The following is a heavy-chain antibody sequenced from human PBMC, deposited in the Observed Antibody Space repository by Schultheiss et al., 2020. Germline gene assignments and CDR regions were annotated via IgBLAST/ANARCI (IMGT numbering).Heavy chain of an antibody. Sequence: SVKVSCKASGYTFTGYYMHWVRQAPGQGLEWMGGIIPIFGTANYAQKFQGRVTITADESTSTAYMELSSLRSEDTAVYYCARGRALDYGDLNWFDPWGQGTLVTVSS. J-gene: IGHJ5*02. V-gene: IGHV1-69*13. CDR2: IIPIFGTA. CDR1: GYTFTGYY. CDR3: ARGRALDYGDLNWFDP. D-gene: IGHD4-17*01.